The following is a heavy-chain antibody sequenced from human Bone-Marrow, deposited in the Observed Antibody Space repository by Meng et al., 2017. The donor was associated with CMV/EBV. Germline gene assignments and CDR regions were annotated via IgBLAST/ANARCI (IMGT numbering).Heavy chain of an antibody. J-gene: IGHJ4*02. V-gene: IGHV3-30-3*01. CDR1: GFTFSSYA. CDR2: ISYDGSNK. Sequence: GGSLRLSCAASGFTFSSYAMHWVRQAPGKGLEWVAVISYDGSNKYYADSVKGRFTISRDNSKNTLYLQMNSLRDEATAVYCGARRLNWRGYWGQGTLVTVSS. CDR3: ARRLNWRGY. D-gene: IGHD1-1*01.